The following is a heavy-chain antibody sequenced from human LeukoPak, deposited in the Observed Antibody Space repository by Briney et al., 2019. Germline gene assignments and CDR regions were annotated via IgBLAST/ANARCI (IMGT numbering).Heavy chain of an antibody. CDR2: IYTSGST. V-gene: IGHV4-4*07. Sequence: SETLSLTCTVSGGSISSYYWSWIRQPAGKGLEWIGRIYTSGSTNYNPSLKSRVTMSVDTSKNQFSLKLSSVTAADTAVYYCARVWETGTTTAFDIWGQGTMVTVSS. CDR3: ARVWETGTTTAFDI. D-gene: IGHD1-7*01. CDR1: GGSISSYY. J-gene: IGHJ3*02.